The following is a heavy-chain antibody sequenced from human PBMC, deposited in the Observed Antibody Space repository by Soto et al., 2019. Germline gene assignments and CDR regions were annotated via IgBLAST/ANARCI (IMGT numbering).Heavy chain of an antibody. V-gene: IGHV3-74*01. CDR3: MRGNTGYGNFDY. J-gene: IGHJ4*02. Sequence: EGSLRLSCAVSGFSLNNYWMHLVRQRPGKGLVWVARIYRDDTTSYADSVKGRFTISRDNAKNTVSLQMNSLKDEDTAVYYCMRGNTGYGNFDYWGQGTLVTVSS. CDR2: IYRDDTT. CDR1: GFSLNNYW. D-gene: IGHD5-12*01.